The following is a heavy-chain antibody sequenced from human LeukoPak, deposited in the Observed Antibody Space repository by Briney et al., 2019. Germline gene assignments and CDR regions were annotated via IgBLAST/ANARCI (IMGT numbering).Heavy chain of an antibody. D-gene: IGHD4-17*01. CDR2: VSCTGST. CDR3: ARASTVTTWSLGY. J-gene: IGHJ4*02. CDR1: GGSISNYH. Sequence: SETLSLTCIVSGGSISNYHWSWIRQPPGQGLEWIGYVSCTGSTNCNPSLKSRVTMSVDTSKNQFSLNLSSVTAADTAMYYCARASTVTTWSLGYWGQGILVTVSS. V-gene: IGHV4-59*01.